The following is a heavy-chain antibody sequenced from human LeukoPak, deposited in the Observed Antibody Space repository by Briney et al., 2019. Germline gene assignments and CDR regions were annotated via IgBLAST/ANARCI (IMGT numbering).Heavy chain of an antibody. CDR2: IYTSGST. J-gene: IGHJ4*02. V-gene: IGHV4-61*02. D-gene: IGHD3-16*02. Sequence: PSQTLSLICTVSGGSISSGSYYWSWTRQPAGKGLEWIGRIYTSGSTNYNSSLKSRVIISVDTSKNQFSLKLSSVTAADTAVYYCARVALTQTDYVWGSYLFRLLDYWGQGTLVTVSS. CDR1: GGSISSGSYY. CDR3: ARVALTQTDYVWGSYLFRLLDY.